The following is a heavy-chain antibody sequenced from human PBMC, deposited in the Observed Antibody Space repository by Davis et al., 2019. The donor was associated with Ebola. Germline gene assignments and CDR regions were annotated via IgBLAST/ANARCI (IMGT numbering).Heavy chain of an antibody. V-gene: IGHV3-30*03. CDR3: ARDWDDVSLFY. CDR1: GFTFSIYG. Sequence: AGSLTLSCAASGFTFSIYGIHWVRQAPGKGLEWVAVISYDGSNEYYADSVEGRFTISRANAQNSLHLQMDSLRGEDTAVYYCARDWDDVSLFYWGQGILVTVSS. D-gene: IGHD1-1*01. J-gene: IGHJ4*02. CDR2: ISYDGSNE.